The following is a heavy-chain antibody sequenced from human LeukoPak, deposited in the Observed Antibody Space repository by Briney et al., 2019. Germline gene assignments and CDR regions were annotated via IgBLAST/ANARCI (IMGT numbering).Heavy chain of an antibody. CDR3: TRTEYYYDSSGYGDHFDY. CDR2: IKSKTDGGTT. V-gene: IGHV3-15*01. D-gene: IGHD3-22*01. CDR1: GFTFSNAW. Sequence: PGGSLRLSCAASGFTFSNAWMSWVRQAPGKGLEWVGRIKSKTDGGTTDYAAPVKGRFTISRDDSKNTLYLQMNSLKTEDTAVYYCTRTEYYYDSSGYGDHFDYWGQGTLVTVSS. J-gene: IGHJ4*02.